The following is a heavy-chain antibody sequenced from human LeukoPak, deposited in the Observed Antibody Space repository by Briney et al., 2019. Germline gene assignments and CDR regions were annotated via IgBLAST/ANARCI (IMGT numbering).Heavy chain of an antibody. J-gene: IGHJ5*02. V-gene: IGHV1-46*01. CDR2: MNPSGDST. Sequence: ASVKVSCKASGYTFTSYYIHWVRQAPGQGLEWMGIMNPSGDSTSYAQNFQGRVTMTRDMSTSTAYMELSSLRSEDMAVYYCARAEWELLNWFDPWGQGTLVTVSS. D-gene: IGHD1-26*01. CDR1: GYTFTSYY. CDR3: ARAEWELLNWFDP.